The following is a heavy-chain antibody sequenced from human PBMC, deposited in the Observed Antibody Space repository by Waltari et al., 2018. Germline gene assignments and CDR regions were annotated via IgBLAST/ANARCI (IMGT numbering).Heavy chain of an antibody. V-gene: IGHV3-30-3*01. CDR1: GFPFSSYA. CDR2: ISYDGSNK. D-gene: IGHD3-3*01. Sequence: QVQLVESGGGVVQPGRSLRLSCAASGFPFSSYAMHWVRQAPGKGREWVAVISYDGSNKYYADSVKGRFTISRDNSKNTLYLQMNSLRAEDTAVYYCARDYRLLASFDYWGQGTLVTVSS. J-gene: IGHJ4*02. CDR3: ARDYRLLASFDY.